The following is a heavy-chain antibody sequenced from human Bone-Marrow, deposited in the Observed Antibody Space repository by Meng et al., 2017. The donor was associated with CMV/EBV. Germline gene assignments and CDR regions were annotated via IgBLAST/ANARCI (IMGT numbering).Heavy chain of an antibody. V-gene: IGHV1-2*02. CDR2: INPNSGGT. CDR1: GYTFTGYY. D-gene: IGHD2-2*01. CDR3: ARDFRHTSIVVVPAAMAADYYYGMDV. J-gene: IGHJ6*02. Sequence: ASVKVSCKASGYTFTGYYMHWVRQAPGQGLEWMGWINPNSGGTKYAQKFQGRVTMTRDTSTSTVYMELSSLRSEDTAVYYCARDFRHTSIVVVPAAMAADYYYGMDVWGQGTTVTVSS.